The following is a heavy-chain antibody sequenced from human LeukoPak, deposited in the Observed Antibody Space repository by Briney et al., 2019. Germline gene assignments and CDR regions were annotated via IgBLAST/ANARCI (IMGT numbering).Heavy chain of an antibody. V-gene: IGHV3-9*01. CDR1: GFTFDGYA. J-gene: IGHJ4*02. D-gene: IGHD3/OR15-3a*01. CDR2: ISWNSGDI. Sequence: GRSLRLSCAASGFTFDGYAMRWVRQVSGKGLEWVSGISWNSGDIAYADSVKGRFTISRDNAKNSLYLQMNSLRAEDTALYYCAKDPSIFGLVTPYYFDYWGQGTLVTVSS. CDR3: AKDPSIFGLVTPYYFDY.